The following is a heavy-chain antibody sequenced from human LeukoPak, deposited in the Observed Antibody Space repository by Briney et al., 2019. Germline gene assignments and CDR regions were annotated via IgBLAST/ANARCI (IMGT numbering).Heavy chain of an antibody. CDR2: IYYSGST. CDR3: ARRSGNWLYFDY. V-gene: IGHV4-61*01. D-gene: IGHD3-9*01. J-gene: IGHJ4*02. Sequence: PSETLSLTCTVSGVSVSSGSYYWSWIRQPPGKGLEWIGYIYYSGSTKYNPSLKSRVTISLDPSKNQFSLNLSSVTAADTAVYYCARRSGNWLYFDYWGQGTLVTVSS. CDR1: GVSVSSGSYY.